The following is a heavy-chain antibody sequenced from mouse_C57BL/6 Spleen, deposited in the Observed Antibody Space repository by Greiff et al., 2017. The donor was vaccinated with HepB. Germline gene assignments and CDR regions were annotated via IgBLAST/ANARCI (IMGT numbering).Heavy chain of an antibody. CDR3: ARWGYGSREAY. V-gene: IGHV1-64*01. J-gene: IGHJ3*01. CDR2: IHPNSGST. CDR1: GYTFTSYW. D-gene: IGHD1-1*01. Sequence: QVQLQQPGAELVKPGASVKLSCKASGYTFTSYWMHWVKQRPGQGLEWIGMIHPNSGSTNYNEKFKSKATLTVDKSSSTAYMQLSSLTSEDSAVYYCARWGYGSREAYWGQGTLVTVSA.